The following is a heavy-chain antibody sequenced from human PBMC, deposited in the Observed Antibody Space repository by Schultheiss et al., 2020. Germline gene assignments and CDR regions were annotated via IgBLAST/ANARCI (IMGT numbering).Heavy chain of an antibody. CDR2: INSDGSST. Sequence: GGSLRLSCAASGFTFSSYWMHWVRQAPGKGLVWVSRINSDGSSTSYADSVKGRFTISRDNAKNTLYLQMNSLRAEDTAVYYCAREDRGGLYVWGSYGNHGMDVWGQGTTGTVS. D-gene: IGHD3-16*01. CDR1: GFTFSSYW. J-gene: IGHJ6*02. V-gene: IGHV3-74*01. CDR3: AREDRGGLYVWGSYGNHGMDV.